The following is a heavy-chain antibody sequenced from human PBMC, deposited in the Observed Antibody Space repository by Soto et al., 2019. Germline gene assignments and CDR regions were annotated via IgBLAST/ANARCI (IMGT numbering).Heavy chain of an antibody. V-gene: IGHV3-13*01. Sequence: PGGSLRLSCAASGFTLSGHDXHWVRQPTGKGLEWVSAIGTAGDTDYPGSVKGRFTISRENAKNSLYLQMNSLRAEDTAVYYCARGYNSGMDVWGQGTTVTVSS. CDR3: ARGYNSGMDV. CDR2: IGTAGDT. J-gene: IGHJ6*02. D-gene: IGHD2-2*02. CDR1: GFTLSGHD.